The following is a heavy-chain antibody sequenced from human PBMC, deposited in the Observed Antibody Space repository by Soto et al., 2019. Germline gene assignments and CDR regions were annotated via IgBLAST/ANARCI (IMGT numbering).Heavy chain of an antibody. D-gene: IGHD4-17*01. V-gene: IGHV4-39*01. J-gene: IGHJ5*02. Sequence: PSETLSLTCSVSGGSISRNTYYWGWIRQPPGKGLEWIGNFYYSGSSYYNPSLKSRVTISVDTSKNQFSLKLSSVTAADTAVYYCASMSTVTSIETWGQGTLVTVSS. CDR3: ASMSTVTSIET. CDR1: GGSISRNTYY. CDR2: FYYSGSS.